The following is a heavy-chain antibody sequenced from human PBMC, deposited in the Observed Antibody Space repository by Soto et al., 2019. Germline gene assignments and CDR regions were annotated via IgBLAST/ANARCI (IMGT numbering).Heavy chain of an antibody. CDR2: IYYSGST. J-gene: IGHJ4*02. CDR3: ATLXXXXXDY. Sequence: QLQLQESGPGLVKPSETLSLTCTVSGGSIXXXSYYXXWIRQPPGKGVEWIGSIYYSGSTQYNPSLKSRVTXXXXXXXXXXXXXXXXXXXXXXXXXXXATLXXXXXDYWGQGTLVTVSS. CDR1: GGSIXXXSYY. V-gene: IGHV4-39*01.